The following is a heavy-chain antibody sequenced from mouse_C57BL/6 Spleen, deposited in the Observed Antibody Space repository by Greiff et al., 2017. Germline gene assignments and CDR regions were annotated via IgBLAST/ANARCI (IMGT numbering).Heavy chain of an antibody. CDR1: GYTFTSYW. CDR2: IDPSDSET. CDR3: ARPIYYDYGGPYFDY. V-gene: IGHV1-52*01. Sequence: QVQLKQPGAELVRPGSSVKLSCKASGYTFTSYWMHWVKQRPIQGLEWIGNIDPSDSETHYNQKFKDKATLTVDKSSSTAYMQLSSLTSEDSAVYYCARPIYYDYGGPYFDYGGQGTTLTVSS. D-gene: IGHD2-4*01. J-gene: IGHJ2*01.